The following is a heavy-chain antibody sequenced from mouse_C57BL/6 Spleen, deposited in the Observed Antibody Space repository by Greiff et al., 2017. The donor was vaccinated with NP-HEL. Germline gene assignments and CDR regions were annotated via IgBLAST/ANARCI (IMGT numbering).Heavy chain of an antibody. CDR2: ISYDGSN. J-gene: IGHJ4*01. Sequence: EVQLQESGPGLVKPSQSLSLTCSVTGYSITSGYYWNWIRQFPGNKLEWMGYISYDGSNNYNPSLKNRISITRDTSKNQFFLKLNSVTTEDTATYYCARGGSSYDYAMDYWGQGTSVTVSS. V-gene: IGHV3-6*01. CDR3: ARGGSSYDYAMDY. D-gene: IGHD1-1*01. CDR1: GYSITSGYY.